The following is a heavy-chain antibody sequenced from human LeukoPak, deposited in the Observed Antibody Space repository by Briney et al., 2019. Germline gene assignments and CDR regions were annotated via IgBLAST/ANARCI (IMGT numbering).Heavy chain of an antibody. CDR3: ARALDTSSSRYQPFEY. J-gene: IGHJ4*02. CDR1: GFPFSTYN. D-gene: IGHD2-2*01. CDR2: ISNNGGTI. Sequence: GGFLRLSCAASGFPFSTYNMNWVRQAPGKGLEWLSYISNNGGTIHYADSVKGRFTISRDNAQNSLYLQMNSLRAEDTAVYYCARALDTSSSRYQPFEYWGQGTLVTVSS. V-gene: IGHV3-48*01.